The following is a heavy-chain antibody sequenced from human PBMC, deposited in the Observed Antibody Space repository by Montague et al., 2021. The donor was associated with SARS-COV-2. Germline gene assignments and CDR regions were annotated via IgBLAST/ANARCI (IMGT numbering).Heavy chain of an antibody. CDR1: GFTFDDYA. D-gene: IGHD3-10*01. J-gene: IGHJ1*01. Sequence: SLRLSCTASGFTFDDYAMHWFRQAPVNGLEWVSGLAWNSGSVSYADSVKGRFTISRDNAKNSLYLQMNSLRAEDTALYYCAKALGDSGSNQYAGARVFVHWGQGTLVTVAS. CDR3: AKALGDSGSNQYAGARVFVH. CDR2: LAWNSGSV. V-gene: IGHV3-9*01.